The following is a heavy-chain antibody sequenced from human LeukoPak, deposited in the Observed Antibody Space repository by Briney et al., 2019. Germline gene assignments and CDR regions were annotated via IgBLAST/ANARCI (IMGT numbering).Heavy chain of an antibody. CDR2: ITNSGRST. CDR1: GFSFSNYF. D-gene: IGHD1-26*01. V-gene: IGHV3-11*04. CDR3: AREASGNYYVFDS. Sequence: GGSLRLSCEASGFSFSNYFISWIRQAPGKGLEWVGYITNSGRSTSYADAVKGRFTISRDNAKKSVYLEMTDLTVEDNAVYYCAREASGNYYVFDSWGQGTLVTVSS. J-gene: IGHJ5*01.